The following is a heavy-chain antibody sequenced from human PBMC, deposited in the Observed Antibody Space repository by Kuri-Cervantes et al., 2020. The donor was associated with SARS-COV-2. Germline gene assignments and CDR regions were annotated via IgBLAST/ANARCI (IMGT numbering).Heavy chain of an antibody. CDR2: IYTSGST. Sequence: SETLSLTCTVSGGSISSSSYYWSWIRQPAGKGLEWIGRIYTSGSTNYNPSLKSRVTMSVDTSKNQFSLKLSSVTAADTAVYYCARGVGSTPAAKPVGYFDYWAREPWSPSPQ. J-gene: IGHJ4*02. CDR3: ARGVGSTPAAKPVGYFDY. CDR1: GGSISSSSYY. D-gene: IGHD2-2*02. V-gene: IGHV4-61*02.